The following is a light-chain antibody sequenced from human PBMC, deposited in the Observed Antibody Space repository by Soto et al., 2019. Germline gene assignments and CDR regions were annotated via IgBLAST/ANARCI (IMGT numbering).Light chain of an antibody. CDR3: CSYAGSPYV. J-gene: IGLJ1*01. V-gene: IGLV2-23*02. CDR2: EVN. CDR1: SSDVGSYNL. Sequence: QSALTQPASVSGSPGQSITISCTGTSSDVGSYNLVSWYQQHPGKAPKLMIYEVNKRPSGVSNRFSGSKSGNTASLTISGLQAEDEADYYCCSYAGSPYVFGTGIKVTVL.